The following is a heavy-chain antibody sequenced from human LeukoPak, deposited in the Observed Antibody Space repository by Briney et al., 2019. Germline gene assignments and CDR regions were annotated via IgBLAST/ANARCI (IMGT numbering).Heavy chain of an antibody. Sequence: GGSLRLSCAASGFTFSTSSMHWVRQAPGKGLEWVAAISYDGSNKYYADSVKGRFTISRDNSKNTLYLQMNSLRAEDTAVYYCARGGIVMARQQLVQTYYYYMDVWGKGTTVTVSS. V-gene: IGHV3-30*04. CDR3: ARGGIVMARQQLVQTYYYYMDV. CDR2: ISYDGSNK. D-gene: IGHD6-13*01. CDR1: GFTFSTSS. J-gene: IGHJ6*03.